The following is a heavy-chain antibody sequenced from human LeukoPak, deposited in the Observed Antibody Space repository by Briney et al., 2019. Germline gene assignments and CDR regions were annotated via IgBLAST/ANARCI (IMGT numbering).Heavy chain of an antibody. CDR2: INPNSGGT. J-gene: IGHJ5*02. CDR1: GYTFTGYY. Sequence: ASVKVSCKASGYTFTGYYMHWVRQAPGQGLEWMGWINPNSGGTNYAQKFQGRVTMTRDTSISTAYMELSRLRSDDTAVYYCARHAEQWLGNRRLGWFDPWGQGTLVTVSS. D-gene: IGHD6-19*01. CDR3: ARHAEQWLGNRRLGWFDP. V-gene: IGHV1-2*02.